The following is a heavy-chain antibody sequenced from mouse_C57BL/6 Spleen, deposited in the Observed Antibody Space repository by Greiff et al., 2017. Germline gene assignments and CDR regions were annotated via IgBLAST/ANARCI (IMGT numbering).Heavy chain of an antibody. CDR3: TRDYGSSYVFAY. J-gene: IGHJ3*01. V-gene: IGHV1-15*01. CDR2: IDPETGGT. D-gene: IGHD1-1*01. CDR1: GYTFTDYE. Sequence: QVQLKESGAELVRPGASVTLSCKASGYTFTDYEMHWVKQTPVHGLEWIGAIDPETGGTAYNQKFKGKAILTADKSSSTSYMELRSLTSEDSAVYYGTRDYGSSYVFAYWGQGTLVTVSA.